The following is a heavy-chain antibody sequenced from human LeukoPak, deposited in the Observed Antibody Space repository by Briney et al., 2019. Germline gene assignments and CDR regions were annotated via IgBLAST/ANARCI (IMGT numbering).Heavy chain of an antibody. Sequence: PSETLSLTCTVSGYSISTGYYWGWIRQPPGKGLEWIGYIHYSGSTSYNPSLKSRVTMSVDTSKNQFSLKVSSVTAADTAVYHCARGGSSWYADYWGQGTLVTVSS. CDR3: ARGGSSWYADY. D-gene: IGHD6-13*01. CDR1: GYSISTGYY. V-gene: IGHV4-38-2*02. CDR2: IHYSGST. J-gene: IGHJ4*02.